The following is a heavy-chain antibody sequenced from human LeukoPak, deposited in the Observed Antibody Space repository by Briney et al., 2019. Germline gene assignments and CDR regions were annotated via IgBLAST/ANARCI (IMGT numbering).Heavy chain of an antibody. CDR1: GFTFNMYG. Sequence: GSLRLSCAASGFTFNMYGVNWVRQAPGKGLEWVSSISATSSFIYYADSVKGRFTSSRDNAKMTVYLQMNSLRLDDTAIYYCARGPYSSSWPDQFDYWGQGTLVTVSS. J-gene: IGHJ4*02. D-gene: IGHD6-13*01. V-gene: IGHV3-21*01. CDR3: ARGPYSSSWPDQFDY. CDR2: ISATSSFI.